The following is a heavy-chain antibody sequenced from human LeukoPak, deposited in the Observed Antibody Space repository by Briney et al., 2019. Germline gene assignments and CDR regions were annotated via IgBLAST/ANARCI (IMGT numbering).Heavy chain of an antibody. V-gene: IGHV3-23*01. Sequence: GGSLRLSCAASGFTLSSYAMSWVRQAPGKGLEWVSAISGSGGSTYYADSAKGRLTISRDNSKNTLYLQMNSLRAEDTAVYYCAKASSSWYGVSEYWGQGTLVTVSS. D-gene: IGHD6-13*01. CDR1: GFTLSSYA. CDR2: ISGSGGST. CDR3: AKASSSWYGVSEY. J-gene: IGHJ4*02.